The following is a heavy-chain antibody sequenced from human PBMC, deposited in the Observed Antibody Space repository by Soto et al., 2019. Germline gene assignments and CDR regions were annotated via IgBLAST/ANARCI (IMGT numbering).Heavy chain of an antibody. CDR2: ISGSGGST. CDR3: AKDGATMVRASFGELLAVFGY. V-gene: IGHV3-23*01. J-gene: IGHJ4*02. Sequence: EVQLLESGGGLVQPGGSLRLSCAASGFTFTSYAMSWVRQAPGKGLEWVSAISGSGGSTYYADSVKGRFTISRDNSKNTLYLQMNSLRAEDTAVYYCAKDGATMVRASFGELLAVFGYWGQGTLVTVSS. D-gene: IGHD3-10*01. CDR1: GFTFTSYA.